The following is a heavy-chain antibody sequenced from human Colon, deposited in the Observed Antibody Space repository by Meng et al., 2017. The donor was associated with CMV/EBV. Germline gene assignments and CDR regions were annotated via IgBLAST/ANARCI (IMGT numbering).Heavy chain of an antibody. J-gene: IGHJ4*02. CDR3: ASGGGGVPATIPGVIAF. V-gene: IGHV4-30-4*01. CDR1: GGSVSSGDYF. D-gene: IGHD4/OR15-4a*01. Sequence: SETLSLTCSVSGGSVSSGDYFWSWVRQHPGKGLEWIGYVDNSGRTSYNPSLKSRIIISADTSKNQFSLKMTSVTAADTAVYYCASGGGGVPATIPGVIAFWGQGTLVTVSS. CDR2: VDNSGRT.